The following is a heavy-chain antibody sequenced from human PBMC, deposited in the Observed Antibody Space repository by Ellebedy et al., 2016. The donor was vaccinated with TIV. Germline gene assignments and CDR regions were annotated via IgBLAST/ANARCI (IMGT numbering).Heavy chain of an antibody. D-gene: IGHD2-15*01. CDR3: ARVSTSVVAATKNYWYFDL. Sequence: MPSETLSLTCTVSGGSISSYYWSRIRQPPGKGLEWIGYIYYSGSTNYNPSLKSRVTISVDTSKNQFSLKLSSVTAADTAVYYCARVSTSVVAATKNYWYFDLWGRGTLVTVSS. CDR1: GGSISSYY. CDR2: IYYSGST. V-gene: IGHV4-59*12. J-gene: IGHJ2*01.